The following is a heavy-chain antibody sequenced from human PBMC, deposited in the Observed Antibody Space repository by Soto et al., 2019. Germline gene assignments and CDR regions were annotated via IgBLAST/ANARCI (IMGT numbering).Heavy chain of an antibody. V-gene: IGHV3-23*01. CDR1: GFTFSSYA. Sequence: PGGSLRLSCAASGFTFSSYAVIWVRQAPGKGLEWVSSILGSGSGTFYADSVKGRFTISRDNSKNTLYLQMNSLRAEDTAVYYCARDILGNRRVVDYWGQGTLVTVSS. CDR3: ARDILGNRRVVDY. J-gene: IGHJ4*02. CDR2: ILGSGSGT. D-gene: IGHD1-26*01.